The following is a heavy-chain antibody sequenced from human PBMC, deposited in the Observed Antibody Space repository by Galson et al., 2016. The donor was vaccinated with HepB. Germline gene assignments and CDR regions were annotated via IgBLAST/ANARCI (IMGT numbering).Heavy chain of an antibody. CDR3: ARDNTGSHGSGFDY. CDR1: AFAFSDYY. Sequence: SLRLSCAASAFAFSDYYMSWIRQAPGKGLEWVSYISSSSSYTNYADSVKGRFTISRDNAKNSLYLQMNSLRAEDTAVYYCARDNTGSHGSGFDYWGQGTPVTVSS. V-gene: IGHV3-11*06. J-gene: IGHJ4*02. D-gene: IGHD2-15*01. CDR2: ISSSSSYT.